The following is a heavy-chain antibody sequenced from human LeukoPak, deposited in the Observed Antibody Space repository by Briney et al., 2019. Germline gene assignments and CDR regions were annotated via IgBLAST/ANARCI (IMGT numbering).Heavy chain of an antibody. CDR2: INAGNGNT. Sequence: ASVKVSCKASGYTFSSYVIHWLRRAPGQRLEWMGWINAGNGNTKYSQKFQGRVTITRDTSASTAYMELSSLRSEDTAVYYCASRQQLVRWGQGTLVTVSS. J-gene: IGHJ4*02. V-gene: IGHV1-3*01. CDR3: ASRQQLVR. D-gene: IGHD6-13*01. CDR1: GYTFSSYV.